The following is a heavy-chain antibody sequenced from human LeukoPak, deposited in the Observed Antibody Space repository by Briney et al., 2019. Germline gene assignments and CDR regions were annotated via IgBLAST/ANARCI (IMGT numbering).Heavy chain of an antibody. Sequence: SETLSLTCTVSGGSIRYYYWRWIRQSPGKGLEWIGYIYYNGTTNYNPSLQSRVTISVDMSKNQFSLKISSVTAADTAVYYCARKGGLFDYWGQGRLVTVSS. CDR2: IYYNGTT. D-gene: IGHD2-15*01. J-gene: IGHJ4*02. V-gene: IGHV4-59*01. CDR1: GGSIRYYY. CDR3: ARKGGLFDY.